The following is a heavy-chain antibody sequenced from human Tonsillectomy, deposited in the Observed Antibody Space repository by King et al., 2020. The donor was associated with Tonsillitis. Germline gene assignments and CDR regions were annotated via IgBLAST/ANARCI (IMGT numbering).Heavy chain of an antibody. CDR3: ARVGYCPDGDCYFDAAPSDLLDY. V-gene: IGHV1-18*04. CDR1: GYTFLNYG. J-gene: IGHJ4*02. Sequence: QLVQSGAELKKPGASVKVSCKTSGYTFLNYGITWVRQAPGQGLECMGWISAYNGNTHYAQTLQGRVTMTTDTFTSTAYMELRSLRSDDTAFYYLARVGYCPDGDCYFDAAPSDLLDYWGQXXLVTVSS. D-gene: IGHD2-21*02. CDR2: ISAYNGNT.